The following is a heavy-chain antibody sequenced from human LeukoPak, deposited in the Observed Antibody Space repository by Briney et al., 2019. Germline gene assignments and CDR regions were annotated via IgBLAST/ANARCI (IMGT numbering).Heavy chain of an antibody. CDR2: ISGSGGST. V-gene: IGHV3-23*01. D-gene: IGHD4-17*01. CDR1: GFTFSSYA. J-gene: IGHJ4*02. CDR3: AKPVTVTPAYDY. Sequence: GGSLRLSCAASGFTFSSYAMSWVRPAPGKGLEWVSAISGSGGSTYYADSVKGRFTISRDNSKNTLYLQMNSLRAEDTAVYYCAKPVTVTPAYDYWGQGTLVTVSS.